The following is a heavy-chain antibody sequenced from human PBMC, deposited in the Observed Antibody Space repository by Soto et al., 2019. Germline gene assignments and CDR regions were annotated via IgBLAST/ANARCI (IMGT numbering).Heavy chain of an antibody. CDR2: IYYSGST. CDR1: GGSISSYY. V-gene: IGHV4-59*01. J-gene: IGHJ6*04. Sequence: PSETLSLTCTVSGGSISSYYWSWIRQPPGKGLEWIGYIYYSGSTNYNPSLKSRVTISVDTSKNQFSLKLSSVTAADTAVYYCARSRDYYYGMDVWGKGTTVTVAS. CDR3: ARSRDYYYGMDV.